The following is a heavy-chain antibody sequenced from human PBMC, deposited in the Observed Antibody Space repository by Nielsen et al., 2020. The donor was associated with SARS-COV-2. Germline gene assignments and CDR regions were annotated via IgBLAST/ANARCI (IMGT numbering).Heavy chain of an antibody. J-gene: IGHJ3*02. V-gene: IGHV4-59*03. Sequence: SETLSFTCSISGGSMNFFYWSWIRQAPGKGLEWIAYNYNSAKTMYNSSLKSRVTMSVDTSKNQLSLRLTSVTAADTAVYYCARGFSWFRRFDIWGQGTMVTVSS. CDR3: ARGFSWFRRFDI. CDR1: GGSMNFFY. CDR2: NYNSAKT. D-gene: IGHD3-10*01.